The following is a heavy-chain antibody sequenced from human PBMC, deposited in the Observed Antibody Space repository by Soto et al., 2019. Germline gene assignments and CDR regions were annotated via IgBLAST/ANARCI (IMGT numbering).Heavy chain of an antibody. CDR2: LIPMFGVA. V-gene: IGHV1-69*12. Sequence: QVQLVQSGAEVKKPGSSVKVSCRTSGGNFKNYGLSWVRQAPGQGLEWMGGLIPMFGVANYGQIFQGRLTITADESTSTAYMELSSLKSEDTAVYYCAGEVGGTGLHFWGQGTLVTVSS. J-gene: IGHJ4*02. CDR3: AGEVGGTGLHF. D-gene: IGHD3-9*01. CDR1: GGNFKNYG.